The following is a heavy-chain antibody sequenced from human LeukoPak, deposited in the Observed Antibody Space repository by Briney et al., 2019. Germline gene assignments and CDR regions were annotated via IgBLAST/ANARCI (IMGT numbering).Heavy chain of an antibody. Sequence: GASVKVSCKASGYTFTSYGISWVRQAPGQGLEWMGWISAYNGNTNYAQKLQGRVTMTTDTSTSTAYMELRSLRSDDTAVYYCARLSYDFWDYYYYMDVWGKGTTVTVSS. V-gene: IGHV1-18*01. CDR1: GYTFTSYG. J-gene: IGHJ6*03. D-gene: IGHD3-3*01. CDR2: ISAYNGNT. CDR3: ARLSYDFWDYYYYMDV.